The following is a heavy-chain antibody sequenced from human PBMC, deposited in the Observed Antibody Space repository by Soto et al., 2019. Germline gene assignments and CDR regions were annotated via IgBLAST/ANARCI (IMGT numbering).Heavy chain of an antibody. V-gene: IGHV3-33*01. CDR3: ARGGYYDSSGFFYFDY. Sequence: GGSLRLSCAASGFTCSGYGMHWVRQAPGKGLEWVAVIWYDGSNKYYADSVKGRFTISRDNSKNTLYLQMNSLRAEDTAVYYCARGGYYDSSGFFYFDYWAQGTLVTVSS. CDR1: GFTCSGYG. J-gene: IGHJ4*02. CDR2: IWYDGSNK. D-gene: IGHD3-22*01.